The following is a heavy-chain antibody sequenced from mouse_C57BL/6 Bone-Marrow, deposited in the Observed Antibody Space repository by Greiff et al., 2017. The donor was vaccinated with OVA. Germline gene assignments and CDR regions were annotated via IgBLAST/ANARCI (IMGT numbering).Heavy chain of an antibody. V-gene: IGHV1-72*01. J-gene: IGHJ2*01. CDR2: FDPKSGGT. CDR1: GYTFTSYW. Sequence: VQLQQPGAELVKPGASVKLSCKASGYTFTSYWMHWVKQRPGRGLEWIGRFDPKSGGTKYNEKFKSKATLTVDKPSSTAYRQLSSLTAEDSAVYYCARAGLLEGLNYMDYWGQGTTLTVSS. D-gene: IGHD1-1*01. CDR3: ARAGLLEGLNYMDY.